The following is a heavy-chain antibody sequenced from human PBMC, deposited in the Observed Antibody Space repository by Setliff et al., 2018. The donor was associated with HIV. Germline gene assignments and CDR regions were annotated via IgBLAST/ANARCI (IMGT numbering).Heavy chain of an antibody. Sequence: PSETLSLTCAVYGESFSGYYWSWIRQPPGKGLEWIGEINHSGSTNYNPSLKSRVTISVDTSKNQFSLKLTSVTAADTAVYYCATDGIGGWLRPMPDYWGPGILVTVSS. J-gene: IGHJ4*02. V-gene: IGHV4-34*01. D-gene: IGHD5-12*01. CDR1: GESFSGYY. CDR2: INHSGST. CDR3: ATDGIGGWLRPMPDY.